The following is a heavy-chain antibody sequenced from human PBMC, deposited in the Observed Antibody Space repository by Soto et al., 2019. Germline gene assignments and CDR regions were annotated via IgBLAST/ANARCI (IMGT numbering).Heavy chain of an antibody. D-gene: IGHD6-13*01. CDR3: ARGERNVYGSSWYNSLFDY. CDR1: GGSFSGYY. V-gene: IGHV4-34*01. J-gene: IGHJ4*02. CDR2: INHSGST. Sequence: QVQLQQWGAGLLKPSETLSLTCAVYGGSFSGYYWSWIRQPPGKGLEWIGEINHSGSTNYKPSLTSRFSISVDTSKKHFSLKLSSVTAADTAVYYCARGERNVYGSSWYNSLFDYWGQGTQVTVS.